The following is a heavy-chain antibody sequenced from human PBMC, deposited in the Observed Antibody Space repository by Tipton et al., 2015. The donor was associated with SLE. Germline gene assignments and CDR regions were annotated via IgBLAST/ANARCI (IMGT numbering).Heavy chain of an antibody. CDR1: GYSISSGYY. Sequence: TLSLTCTVSGYSISSGYYWGWIRQPPGKGLEWIGSIYHSGSTYYNPSLKSRVTISVDTSKNQFSLRLSSVTSADTAVYHCAKSLTIFGVVILHDAFDIWGQGTAVTVSS. CDR2: IYHSGST. D-gene: IGHD3-3*01. CDR3: AKSLTIFGVVILHDAFDI. V-gene: IGHV4-38-2*02. J-gene: IGHJ3*02.